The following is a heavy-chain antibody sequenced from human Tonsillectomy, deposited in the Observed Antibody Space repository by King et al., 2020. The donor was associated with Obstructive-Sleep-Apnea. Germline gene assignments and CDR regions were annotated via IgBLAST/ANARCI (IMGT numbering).Heavy chain of an antibody. CDR1: GCSISTSSYY. D-gene: IGHD6-19*01. CDR3: ARVRSSGWSYYFDY. J-gene: IGHJ4*02. Sequence: LQLQESGPGLVKPSETLSLTCTVSGCSISTSSYYWGWIRQPPGKGLEWIGGIYYSGSTFYNPSPTSRVTLSVDPSKNQFSLKLSSVTAADTAVYYCARVRSSGWSYYFDYWGQGTLVTVSS. V-gene: IGHV4-39*07. CDR2: IYYSGST.